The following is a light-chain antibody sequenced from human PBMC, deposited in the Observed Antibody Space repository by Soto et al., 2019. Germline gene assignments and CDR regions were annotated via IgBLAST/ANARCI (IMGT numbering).Light chain of an antibody. CDR1: QNIVNW. Sequence: DIQMTQSPSTLSASVGERATITCRASQNIVNWLAWYQQKPGKAPKILIYGASTLESGVPSRFSGSGSGTEFTLTITNLQPDDFAAHYCLQYNTLSATFGQGTRLEIK. J-gene: IGKJ5*01. V-gene: IGKV1-5*01. CDR2: GAS. CDR3: LQYNTLSAT.